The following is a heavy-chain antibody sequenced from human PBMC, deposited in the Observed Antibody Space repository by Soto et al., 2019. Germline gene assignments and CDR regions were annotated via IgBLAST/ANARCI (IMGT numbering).Heavy chain of an antibody. CDR2: IGDSSTTT. CDR3: ARGDCSGGICYGMDV. J-gene: IGHJ6*02. Sequence: GGSLRLSCVASGFIFSGHTMNWVRQAPGKGLEWVAYIGDSSTTTYYADSVEGRFIVSRDNAKNSVYLQMSSLRDEDTAVYYCARGDCSGGICYGMDVWGLGTTVTVSS. D-gene: IGHD2-15*01. CDR1: GFIFSGHT. V-gene: IGHV3-48*02.